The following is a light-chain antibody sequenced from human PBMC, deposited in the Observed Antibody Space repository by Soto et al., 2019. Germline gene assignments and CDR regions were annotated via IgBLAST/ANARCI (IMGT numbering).Light chain of an antibody. V-gene: IGKV3-11*01. CDR1: HSISSF. Sequence: EMVLTQSPGTLSLSPGERATLSCRASHSISSFLAWYQQKPGQAPRLLIYGASTRATGVPARFSGSGSGTDFTLTISSLEPEDFAVYYCHQRSNWPPDTFGQGTRLEIK. CDR2: GAS. J-gene: IGKJ5*01. CDR3: HQRSNWPPDT.